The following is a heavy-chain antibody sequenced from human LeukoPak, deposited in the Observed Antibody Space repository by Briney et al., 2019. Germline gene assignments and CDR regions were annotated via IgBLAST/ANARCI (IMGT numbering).Heavy chain of an antibody. CDR3: ARHRIQGATNSHFDY. J-gene: IGHJ4*02. Sequence: GESLKISCKGSGYSFTSYWIGWVRQMPGKGLERMWIIYPGDSDTRYSPSFQGQVTISADKSINTAYLQWSGLKASDTAMYYCARHRIQGATNSHFDYWGQGTLVTVSS. CDR1: GYSFTSYW. D-gene: IGHD1-26*01. CDR2: IYPGDSDT. V-gene: IGHV5-51*01.